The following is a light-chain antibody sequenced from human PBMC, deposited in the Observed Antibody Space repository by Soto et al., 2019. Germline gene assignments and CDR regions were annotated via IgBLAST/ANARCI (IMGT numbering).Light chain of an antibody. CDR1: QGIRND. V-gene: IGKV1-6*01. CDR2: AAS. J-gene: IGKJ3*01. CDR3: LQKYFYPFT. Sequence: AIPMTQSPSSLSASVGDRVTITCRASQGIRNDLDWFQQKPGKAPKLLIYAASNLQSGVPARFSGSGSGTDFTLTISSLQPEDVATYYCLQKYFYPFTFGPGTKVDI.